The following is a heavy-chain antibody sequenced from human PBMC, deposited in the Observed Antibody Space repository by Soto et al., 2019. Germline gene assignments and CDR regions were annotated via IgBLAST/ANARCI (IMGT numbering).Heavy chain of an antibody. Sequence: SETLSLTCTVSGGSVSSGSYYWSWIRQPPGKGLEWIGYIYYSGSTNYNPSLKSRVTISINTSKNQFSLQLNSVTPEDTAVYYCARAYCSGGSCWAWSSWFDPWGQGTLVTVS. J-gene: IGHJ5*02. D-gene: IGHD2-15*01. CDR1: GGSVSSGSYY. CDR3: ARAYCSGGSCWAWSSWFDP. CDR2: IYYSGST. V-gene: IGHV4-61*01.